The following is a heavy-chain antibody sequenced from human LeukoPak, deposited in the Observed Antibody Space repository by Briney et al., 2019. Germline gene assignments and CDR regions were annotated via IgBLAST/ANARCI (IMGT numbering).Heavy chain of an antibody. CDR2: ISGSGKNT. D-gene: IGHD3/OR15-3a*01. V-gene: IGHV3-23*01. J-gene: IGHJ4*02. Sequence: GGPLRLSCVPSGFDFGGVCGMGWVRQAPERGLEWVAMISGSGKNTYYADSVKGRFTISRDNARKTLYLQIESLRPEDTAVYYCTREAGCGWTLDYWGRGTLVTVSS. CDR1: GFDFGGVCG. CDR3: TREAGCGWTLDY.